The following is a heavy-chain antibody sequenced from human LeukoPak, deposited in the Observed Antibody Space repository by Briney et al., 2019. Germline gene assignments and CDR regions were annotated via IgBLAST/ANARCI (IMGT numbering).Heavy chain of an antibody. CDR3: ARGFHDAFDI. V-gene: IGHV3-13*01. CDR1: GFTFSNYD. CDR2: IATAGDT. J-gene: IGHJ3*02. Sequence: PGGSLRLSCAASGFTFSNYDMHWVRQAPGKGLEWVSTIATAGDTYYSDSVKGRFTISRDNSKNTLYLQMNSLRADDTAVFYCARGFHDAFDIWGQGTMVTVSS.